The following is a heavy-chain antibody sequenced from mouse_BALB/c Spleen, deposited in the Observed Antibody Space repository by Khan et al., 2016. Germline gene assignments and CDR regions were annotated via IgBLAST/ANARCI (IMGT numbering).Heavy chain of an antibody. CDR3: NGNYYFDY. J-gene: IGHJ2*01. D-gene: IGHD2-1*01. CDR2: IDPETGDT. CDR1: GFNIKDYY. V-gene: IGHV14-4*02. Sequence: VQLQQSGAELVRSGASVKLSCTASGFNIKDYYMHWVKQRPEQGLEWIGWIDPETGDTASAPKFQGKATMTADTSSNTAYLQLSSLTSEDTAVYRCNGNYYFDYWGQGTTLTVSS.